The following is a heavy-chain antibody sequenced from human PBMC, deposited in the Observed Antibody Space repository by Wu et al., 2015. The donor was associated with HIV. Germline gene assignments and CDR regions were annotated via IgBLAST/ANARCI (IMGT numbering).Heavy chain of an antibody. CDR2: INPSSGSP. CDR1: GYTFSSYG. J-gene: IGHJ3*02. V-gene: IGHV1-46*03. D-gene: IGHD3-10*01. Sequence: QVQLVQSGAEVRKPGASVKVSCKVSGYTFSSYGITWVRQAPGQGLEWMGIINPSSGSPNYAQKFQGRVTMTRDTSTSTVYMELSRLRSEDTAIYYCARLARGKYALDMWGQGTMVTVSS. CDR3: ARLARGKYALDM.